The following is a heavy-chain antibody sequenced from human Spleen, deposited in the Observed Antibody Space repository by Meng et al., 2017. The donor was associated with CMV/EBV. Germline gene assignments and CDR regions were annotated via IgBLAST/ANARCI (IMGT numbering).Heavy chain of an antibody. J-gene: IGHJ4*02. CDR1: GYNFADSN. V-gene: IGHV1-2*02. D-gene: IGHD6-19*01. CDR3: AREGTSSYWFRVLRY. CDR2: ILPHLAES. Sequence: ASVKVSCKASGYNFADSNLHWVRKAPGQGLEWMGYILPHLAESHYAQKFRGRVTMTRDTSISTAYMELSGLKFDDTAVYYCAREGTSSYWFRVLRYWGQGTLVTVSS.